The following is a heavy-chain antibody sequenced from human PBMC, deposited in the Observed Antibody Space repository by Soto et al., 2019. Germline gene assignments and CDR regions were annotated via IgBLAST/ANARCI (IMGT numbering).Heavy chain of an antibody. D-gene: IGHD3-3*01. CDR1: GGSITDNY. Sequence: PSETLSLTCSVSGGSITDNYWTWIRQSPGKGLEWVGYIYYTGITNYNPSLKRRVTISLDRSKNQFSLKLDSVTAADTAVYYCARAPDYDFWGGRNWFDPWGQGTLVTV. J-gene: IGHJ5*02. V-gene: IGHV4-59*01. CDR3: ARAPDYDFWGGRNWFDP. CDR2: IYYTGIT.